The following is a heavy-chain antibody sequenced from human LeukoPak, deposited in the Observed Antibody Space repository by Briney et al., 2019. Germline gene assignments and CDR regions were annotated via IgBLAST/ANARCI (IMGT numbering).Heavy chain of an antibody. Sequence: PGGSLRLSCAASGFTFDDYGMSWVRHAPGKGLEWVSGINWNGGSTGYADSVKGRFTISRDNAKNSLYLQMNSLRAEDTALYYCAKDMRERIMITFGGVIVIPDAFDIWGQGTMVTVSS. D-gene: IGHD3-16*02. J-gene: IGHJ3*02. V-gene: IGHV3-20*04. CDR1: GFTFDDYG. CDR2: INWNGGST. CDR3: AKDMRERIMITFGGVIVIPDAFDI.